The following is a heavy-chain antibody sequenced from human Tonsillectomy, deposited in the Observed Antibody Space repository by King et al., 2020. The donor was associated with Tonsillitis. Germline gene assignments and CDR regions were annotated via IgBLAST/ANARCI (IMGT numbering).Heavy chain of an antibody. CDR2: IYHSGST. Sequence: QLQESGPGLVKPSETLSLTCAVSGFSISSSYYWGWIRPPPGKGLEWIGTIYHSGSTYYNPSLKSRVTIAMDTAKNQFSLNLNSVTAADTAIYYCARGEVVWGQGSLVTVSS. J-gene: IGHJ4*02. CDR3: ARGEVV. CDR1: GFSISSSYY. V-gene: IGHV4-38-2*01. D-gene: IGHD2-15*01.